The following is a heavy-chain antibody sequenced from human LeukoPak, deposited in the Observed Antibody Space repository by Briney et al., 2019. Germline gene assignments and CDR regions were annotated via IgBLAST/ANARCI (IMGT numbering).Heavy chain of an antibody. CDR1: GFTFRGYW. CDR2: ANSDERNT. Sequence: GGSLRLSCAASGFTFRGYWMHWVRQSPGKGLVWLSLANSDERNTFYAESVKGRFTISRDNAKNTLDLQMNGLRVDDTAVYYCARGREYSLDYWGQGTLVTVSS. CDR3: ARGREYSLDY. D-gene: IGHD2/OR15-2a*01. V-gene: IGHV3-74*01. J-gene: IGHJ4*02.